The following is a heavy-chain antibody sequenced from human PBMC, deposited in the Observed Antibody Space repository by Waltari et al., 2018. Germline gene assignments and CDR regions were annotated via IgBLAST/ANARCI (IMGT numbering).Heavy chain of an antibody. V-gene: IGHV4-38-2*02. CDR1: GYSISSGYY. CDR2: IYHSGST. Sequence: QVQLQESGPGLVKPSETLSLTCAVSGYSISSGYYWGWIRQPPGKGLEWIGSIYHSGSTYYNPSLKSRVTISVDTSKNQFSLKLSSVTAADTAVYYCARDSRITMIVVVLSYWYFDLWGRGTLVTVSS. J-gene: IGHJ2*01. D-gene: IGHD3-22*01. CDR3: ARDSRITMIVVVLSYWYFDL.